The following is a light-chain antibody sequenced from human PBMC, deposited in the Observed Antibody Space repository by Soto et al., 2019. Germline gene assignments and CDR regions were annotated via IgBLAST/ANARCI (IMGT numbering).Light chain of an antibody. V-gene: IGLV2-14*01. CDR2: EIS. Sequence: QSALTQPASVSGSPGQSVTISCTGTSCDVGGYNYVSWYQQHPGKAPKLMIYEISNRPSGVSNRFSGSKSGNTASLTISGLQAEDEADYYCSSYTSSSTLGVFGGGTQLTVL. CDR3: SSYTSSSTLGV. J-gene: IGLJ2*01. CDR1: SCDVGGYNY.